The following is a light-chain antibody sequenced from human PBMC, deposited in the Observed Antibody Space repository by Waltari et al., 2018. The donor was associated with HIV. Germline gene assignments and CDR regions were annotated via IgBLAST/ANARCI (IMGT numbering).Light chain of an antibody. Sequence: QSELTQPPSTSGAPGQRVTISCSGSSSNIGAKTVNWYQHLPGATPKLLIYGNDQWPSGVPDRFSGSKSGTSASLAISGLLSEDEGDYYCATWDDSLKGVIFGGGTKLTVL. J-gene: IGLJ2*01. CDR1: SSNIGAKT. V-gene: IGLV1-44*01. CDR3: ATWDDSLKGVI. CDR2: GND.